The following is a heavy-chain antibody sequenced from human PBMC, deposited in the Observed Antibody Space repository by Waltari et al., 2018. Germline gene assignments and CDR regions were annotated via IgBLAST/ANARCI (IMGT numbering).Heavy chain of an antibody. CDR3: ATYIGASLGTAAFDV. V-gene: IGHV4-39*01. CDR1: GGSSTNNRHY. D-gene: IGHD5-12*01. Sequence: QLQLQESGPGLAKPSETLPLTCTASGGSSTNNRHYWGWIRQPPGQGLEWIGTVSYIGATYSSPSLMSRLTISRDTSKNQLSLTLGSVTAADTAIYYCATYIGASLGTAAFDVWGQGTMVNVSS. CDR2: VSYIGAT. J-gene: IGHJ3*01.